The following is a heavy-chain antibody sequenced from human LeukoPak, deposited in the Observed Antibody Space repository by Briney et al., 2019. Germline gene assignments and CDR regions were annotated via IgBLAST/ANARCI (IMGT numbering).Heavy chain of an antibody. CDR1: GGSISSSNW. Sequence: SGTLSLTCAVSGGSISSSNWWSWVRQPPGKGLEWIGEIYHSGSTNYNPSLRSRVTISLDMSKNSFSLRLNSVTAADTAIYFCAREYDFWTGTDFSRGWLDPWGQGILVTVSS. J-gene: IGHJ5*02. CDR3: AREYDFWTGTDFSRGWLDP. CDR2: IYHSGST. D-gene: IGHD3-3*01. V-gene: IGHV4-4*02.